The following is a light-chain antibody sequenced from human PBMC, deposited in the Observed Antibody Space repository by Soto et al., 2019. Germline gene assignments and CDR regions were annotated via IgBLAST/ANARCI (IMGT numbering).Light chain of an antibody. J-gene: IGLJ2*01. Sequence: QAVVTQPPSVSGAPGQRVTISCTGSSSNIGAGYGVHWYQQRPGTAPRLLISGNSNRPSGVPDRFSGSTSGTSASLAISGLQAEDEGDYYCAAWDDSLSAVVFGGGTKLTVL. CDR3: AAWDDSLSAVV. V-gene: IGLV1-40*01. CDR1: SSNIGAGYG. CDR2: GNS.